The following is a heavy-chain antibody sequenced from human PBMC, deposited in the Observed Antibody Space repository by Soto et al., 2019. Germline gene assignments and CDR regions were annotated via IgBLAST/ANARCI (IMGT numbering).Heavy chain of an antibody. CDR1: GGTFSSFA. Sequence: QVQLVQSGAEVKKPGSSVKVSCNASGGTFSSFAISWVRQAPGQGLEWMGRIIPIFDSSNYAQKFQGRVTITADESTSTAYMELSSLRSEDTAVFYCVVYYYDTSGYYYDYWGQGTLVTVSS. V-gene: IGHV1-69*18. D-gene: IGHD3-22*01. CDR3: VVYYYDTSGYYYDY. CDR2: IIPIFDSS. J-gene: IGHJ4*02.